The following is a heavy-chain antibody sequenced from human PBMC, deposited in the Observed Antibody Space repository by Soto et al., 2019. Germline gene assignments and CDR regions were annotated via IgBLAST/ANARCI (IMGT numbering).Heavy chain of an antibody. CDR1: GGSISSSSYY. Sequence: PSETLSLTCTVSGGSISSSSYYWGWIRQPPGKGLEWIGYTYYIGRTNYNPSLKSRVTISLDTSRNQISLNLNSVTASDTAFYYCARDVVGLTHFDYWGQGILVTVSS. V-gene: IGHV4-61*01. D-gene: IGHD2-21*01. CDR2: TYYIGRT. J-gene: IGHJ4*02. CDR3: ARDVVGLTHFDY.